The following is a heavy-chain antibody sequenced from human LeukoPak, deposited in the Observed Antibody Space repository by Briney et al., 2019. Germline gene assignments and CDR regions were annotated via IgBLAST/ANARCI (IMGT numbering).Heavy chain of an antibody. CDR2: IRSKPYGGTT. CDR3: TASMIVVVIDY. J-gene: IGHJ4*02. CDR1: GFTFGDYA. Sequence: GGSLRLSCTAYGFTFGDYAMSWVRQAPGKGLEWVGFIRSKPYGGTTEYAASVKGRFTISRDDSKSIAYLQMNSLKTEDTAVYYCTASMIVVVIDYWGQGTLVTVSS. V-gene: IGHV3-49*04. D-gene: IGHD3-22*01.